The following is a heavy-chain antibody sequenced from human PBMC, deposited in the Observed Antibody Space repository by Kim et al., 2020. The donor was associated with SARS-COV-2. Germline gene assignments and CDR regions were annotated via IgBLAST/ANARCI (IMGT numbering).Heavy chain of an antibody. D-gene: IGHD1-26*01. J-gene: IGHJ1*01. CDR2: ITHDGSET. CDR3: VGGARHDF. Sequence: GGSLRLSCTASGFTFRSYGMHWIRQAPGKGLEWVANITHDGSETYYVDSVKGRFTISRNYAQNTLYLQMNSLRGDDTAVYYCVGGARHDFRGQGTLVTVSS. V-gene: IGHV3-7*01. CDR1: GFTFRSYG.